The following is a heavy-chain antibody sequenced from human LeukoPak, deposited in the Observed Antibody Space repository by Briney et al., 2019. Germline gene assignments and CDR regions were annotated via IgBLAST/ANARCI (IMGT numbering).Heavy chain of an antibody. J-gene: IGHJ4*02. V-gene: IGHV1-2*02. CDR1: GYTFTDYY. D-gene: IGHD5-24*01. CDR2: VNPNSGGT. Sequence: GASVTVSCKASGYTFTDYYIYWVRQAPGQGLEWMGWVNPNSGGTNSAQIFQGRVTMTTDTSISTAYMELSRLRSDDTALYYCARVGNNGCFDHWGQGTLVTVSS. CDR3: ARVGNNGCFDH.